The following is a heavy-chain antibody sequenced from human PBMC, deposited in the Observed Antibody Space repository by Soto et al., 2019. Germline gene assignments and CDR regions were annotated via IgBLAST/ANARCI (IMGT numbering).Heavy chain of an antibody. Sequence: SETLSLTCTVSGGSINNYYWSWIRQPPGKGLEWIGYIYDSGSTNYNPSLKSRVTMSVDTSKNQFSLNLSSVTAADTAAYYCAREHGFSYGLNYFDPWGQGTRVTVSS. CDR1: GGSINNYY. V-gene: IGHV4-59*01. CDR3: AREHGFSYGLNYFDP. D-gene: IGHD5-18*01. J-gene: IGHJ5*02. CDR2: IYDSGST.